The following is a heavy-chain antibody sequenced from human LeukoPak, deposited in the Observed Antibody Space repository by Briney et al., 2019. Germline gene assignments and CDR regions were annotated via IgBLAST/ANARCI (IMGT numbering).Heavy chain of an antibody. Sequence: KPSETLSLTYTVSGGSISSYYWSWIRQPPGKGLEWIGYIYYRGRTNYNPSLRSRVTISVDTSKNQLSLKLSSVTAADTAVYYYARGPRDILTGFEYWGPGILVTVSS. CDR1: GGSISSYY. D-gene: IGHD3-9*01. CDR3: ARGPRDILTGFEY. CDR2: IYYRGRT. V-gene: IGHV4-59*08. J-gene: IGHJ4*02.